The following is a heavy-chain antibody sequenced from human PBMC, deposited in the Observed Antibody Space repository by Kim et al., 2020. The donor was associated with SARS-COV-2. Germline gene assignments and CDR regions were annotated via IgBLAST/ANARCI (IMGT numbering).Heavy chain of an antibody. V-gene: IGHV1-46*01. CDR3: ARDWDTPRQGITYYDFWSGPLPVLRKTNWFDP. CDR1: GYTFTSYY. Sequence: ASVKVSCKASGYTFTSYYMHWVRQAPGQGLEWMGIINPSGGSTSYAQKFQGRVTMTRDTSTSTVYMELSSLRSEDTAVYYCARDWDTPRQGITYYDFWSGPLPVLRKTNWFDPWGQGTLVTVSS. J-gene: IGHJ5*02. CDR2: INPSGGST. D-gene: IGHD3-3*01.